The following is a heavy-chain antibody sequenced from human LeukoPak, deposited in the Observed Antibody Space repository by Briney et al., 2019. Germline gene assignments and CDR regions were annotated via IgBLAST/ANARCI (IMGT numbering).Heavy chain of an antibody. J-gene: IGHJ4*02. CDR2: IYSGGST. Sequence: GGSLRLSCAASGFTVSSYWMSWVRQAPGKGLEWVSGIYSGGSTYYADSGKGRFTISRDNSKNTLYLQMNSLRAEDTAVYYCARAGLVYYFDYWGQGTLVTVSS. CDR1: GFTVSSYW. V-gene: IGHV3-53*01. D-gene: IGHD3/OR15-3a*01. CDR3: ARAGLVYYFDY.